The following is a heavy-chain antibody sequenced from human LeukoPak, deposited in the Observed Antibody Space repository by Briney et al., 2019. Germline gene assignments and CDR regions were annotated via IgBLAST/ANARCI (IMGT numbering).Heavy chain of an antibody. CDR1: GFNLNTYW. CDR2: ISSDGTNT. CDR3: VRVTLIREGFDL. Sequence: PGGSLRLSCAASGFNLNTYWMHWVRQTPGKGLVWVARISSDGTNTDYADFVEGRFTISRDNAKNTLYLQMNSLRVDDTAVYYCVRVTLIREGFDLWGQGTLVTVSS. V-gene: IGHV3-74*01. J-gene: IGHJ4*02. D-gene: IGHD3-10*01.